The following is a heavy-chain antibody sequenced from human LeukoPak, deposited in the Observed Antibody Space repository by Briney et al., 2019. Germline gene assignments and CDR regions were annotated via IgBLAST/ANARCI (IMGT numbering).Heavy chain of an antibody. D-gene: IGHD6-19*01. CDR2: IKQDGSEK. V-gene: IGHV3-7*01. CDR3: ARSVAVAQDAFDI. Sequence: GGSLRLSCAASGFTFSSYSMNWVRQAPGKGLEWVANIKQDGSEKYYVDSVKGRFTISRDNAKNSLYLQMNSLRAEDTAVYYCARSVAVAQDAFDIWGQGTMVTVSS. CDR1: GFTFSSYS. J-gene: IGHJ3*02.